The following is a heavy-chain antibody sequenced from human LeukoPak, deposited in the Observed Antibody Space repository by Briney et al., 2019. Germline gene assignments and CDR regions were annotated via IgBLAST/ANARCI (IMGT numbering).Heavy chain of an antibody. D-gene: IGHD2/OR15-2a*01. V-gene: IGHV3-21*01. J-gene: IGHJ4*02. CDR3: ARVAGYCSSTSNCYFDY. CDR2: ISSSSIYV. CDR1: GFTFSSYT. Sequence: PGGSLRVSCAASGFTFSSYTMSWVRQAPGKGLEWVSSISSSSIYVYYGDSVKGRFTISRDNAKNSLYLQMNSLRAEDTAVYYCARVAGYCSSTSNCYFDYWGQGALVTVSS.